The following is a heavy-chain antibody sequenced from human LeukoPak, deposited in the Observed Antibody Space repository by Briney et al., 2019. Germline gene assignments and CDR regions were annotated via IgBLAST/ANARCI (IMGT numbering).Heavy chain of an antibody. J-gene: IGHJ5*02. Sequence: ASVKVSCKVSGYTLTELSMHWVRQAPGQGLEWMGWINPNSGGTIYAQKFQGRVTMTRDTSFSTAYMELSRLRSDDTAVYYCAREFRYCSSTSCQNWFDPWGQGTLVTVSS. CDR1: GYTLTELS. CDR2: INPNSGGT. D-gene: IGHD2-2*01. CDR3: AREFRYCSSTSCQNWFDP. V-gene: IGHV1-2*02.